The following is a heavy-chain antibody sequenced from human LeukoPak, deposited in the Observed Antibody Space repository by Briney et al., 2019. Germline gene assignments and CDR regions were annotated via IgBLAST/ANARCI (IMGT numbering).Heavy chain of an antibody. Sequence: LRLSCAASGFTFDDYAMDWVRQAPGKGLEWVSGISWNSGSIGYADSVKGRFTISRDNAKNSLYLQMNSLRAEDTALYYCAKGPPYSSSWYFYFDYWGQGTLVTVSS. V-gene: IGHV3-9*01. CDR1: GFTFDDYA. CDR2: ISWNSGSI. J-gene: IGHJ4*02. D-gene: IGHD6-13*01. CDR3: AKGPPYSSSWYFYFDY.